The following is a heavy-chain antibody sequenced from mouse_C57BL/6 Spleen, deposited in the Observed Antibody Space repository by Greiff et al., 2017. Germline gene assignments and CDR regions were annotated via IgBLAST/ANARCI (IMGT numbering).Heavy chain of an antibody. D-gene: IGHD1-1*01. J-gene: IGHJ2*01. V-gene: IGHV1-39*01. CDR3: ARRHYGSSSYYFDY. Sequence: EVKLQQSGPELVKPGASVKISCKASGYSFTDYNMNWVKQSNGKSLEWIGVINPNYGTTSYNQKFKGKATLTVDQSSSTAYMQLNSLTSEDSAVYYCARRHYGSSSYYFDYWGQGTTLTVSS. CDR1: GYSFTDYN. CDR2: INPNYGTT.